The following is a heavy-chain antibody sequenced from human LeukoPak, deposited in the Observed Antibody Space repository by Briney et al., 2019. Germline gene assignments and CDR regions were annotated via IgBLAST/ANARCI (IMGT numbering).Heavy chain of an antibody. CDR2: IDPSSGST. D-gene: IGHD1-26*01. V-gene: IGHV1-46*01. CDR1: GYTFTGYY. CDR3: ARGRPGYSGSRGFFDY. J-gene: IGHJ4*02. Sequence: ASVEVSCKASGYTFTGYYMHWVRQAPGQGLEWMAIIDPSSGSTSNAQKFQGRVTMTRDMSTGTVYMELSSLRSEDTAVYYCARGRPGYSGSRGFFDYWGQGALVTVSS.